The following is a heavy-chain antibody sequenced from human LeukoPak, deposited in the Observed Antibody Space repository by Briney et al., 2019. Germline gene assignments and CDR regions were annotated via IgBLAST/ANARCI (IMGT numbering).Heavy chain of an antibody. CDR1: GYTFTGYY. J-gene: IGHJ4*02. Sequence: GASVKVSCKASGYTFTGYYMHWVRQAPGQGLEWMGRINPNSGGTNYAQKFQGRVTMTRDTSISTAYMELSRLRSDDTAVYYCARLPYPYDSSGSPPLDYWGQGTLVTVSS. CDR3: ARLPYPYDSSGSPPLDY. D-gene: IGHD3-22*01. V-gene: IGHV1-2*06. CDR2: INPNSGGT.